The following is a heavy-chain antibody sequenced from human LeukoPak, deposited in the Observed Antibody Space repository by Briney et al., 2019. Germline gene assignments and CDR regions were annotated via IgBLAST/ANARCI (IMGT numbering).Heavy chain of an antibody. J-gene: IGHJ4*02. V-gene: IGHV3-7*01. CDR3: ARSYS. Sequence: GGSLRLSCVASGFSFSSNWMSWVRQAPGKGLERVANIKPDGSEKYYVDSVKGRFTISRDNAKNSLYLQMNSLRAEDTAVYYCARSYSWGQGALVTVSS. CDR1: GFSFSSNW. CDR2: IKPDGSEK.